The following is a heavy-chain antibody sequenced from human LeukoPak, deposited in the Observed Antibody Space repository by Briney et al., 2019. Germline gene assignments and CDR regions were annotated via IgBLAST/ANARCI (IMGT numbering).Heavy chain of an antibody. CDR3: TRDSARRDGYNFDY. CDR2: ISDDGSSK. V-gene: IGHV3-30*04. Sequence: SGGSLRLSCAASGFTFSTYAMHWVRQAPGKGLEWVALISDDGSSKHFADSVTGRFTISRDNPKNTLYLQMNSLRVEDTAVYYCTRDSARRDGYNFDYWRQGTLVTVCS. J-gene: IGHJ4*02. CDR1: GFTFSTYA. D-gene: IGHD5-24*01.